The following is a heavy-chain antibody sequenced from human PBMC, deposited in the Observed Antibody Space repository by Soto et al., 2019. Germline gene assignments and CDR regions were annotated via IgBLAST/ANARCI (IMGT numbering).Heavy chain of an antibody. CDR3: ARAMSPNYYYYGMDV. CDR2: ISSSSSYT. CDR1: GFTFSDYY. V-gene: IGHV3-11*06. Sequence: QVQLVESGGGLVKPGGSLRLSCAASGFTFSDYYISWIRQAPGKGLEWVSYISSSSSYTNYADSVKGRFTISRDNAKNSLYLQMNSLRAEDTAVYYCARAMSPNYYYYGMDVWGQGTTVTVSS. J-gene: IGHJ6*02.